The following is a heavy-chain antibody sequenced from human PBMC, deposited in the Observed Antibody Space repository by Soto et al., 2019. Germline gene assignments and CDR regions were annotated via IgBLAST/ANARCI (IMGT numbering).Heavy chain of an antibody. CDR1: GGSFSGYY. CDR2: INHSGST. J-gene: IGHJ6*02. D-gene: IGHD3-9*01. V-gene: IGHV4-34*01. Sequence: SETQSLTCAVYGGSFSGYYGSWIRQPPGKGLEWIGEINHSGSTNYNPSLKSRVTISVDTSKNQFSLKLSSVTAADTAVYYCAIGILTYGMDVWGQGTTVTVSS. CDR3: AIGILTYGMDV.